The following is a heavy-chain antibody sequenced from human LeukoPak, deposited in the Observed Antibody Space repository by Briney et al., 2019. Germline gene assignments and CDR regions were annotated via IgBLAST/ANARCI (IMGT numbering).Heavy chain of an antibody. CDR2: IHHSRTT. CDR3: ARGKYDFWSGYYFDY. Sequence: IHHSRTTNSNPSLNSRVTISVDTSKNQFSLKLSSVTAADTAVYYCARGKYDFWSGYYFDYWGQGTLVTVSS. D-gene: IGHD3-3*01. V-gene: IGHV4-34*01. J-gene: IGHJ4*02.